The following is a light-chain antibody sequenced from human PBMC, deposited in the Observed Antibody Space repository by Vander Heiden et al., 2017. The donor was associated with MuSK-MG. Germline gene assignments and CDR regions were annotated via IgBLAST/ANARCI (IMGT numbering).Light chain of an antibody. CDR3: ASYGHGTSLL. Sequence: SALTQSASVSGSPGQSITMSCTGSNSDVGSANYVSWYHQYPGEAPKLLISDFSSRPSGISGRFSVSKSGLTAFLTIYGLQTEDEGDYYCASYGHGTSLLFGGGTRLAVL. CDR1: NSDVGSANY. J-gene: IGLJ2*01. V-gene: IGLV2-14*03. CDR2: DFS.